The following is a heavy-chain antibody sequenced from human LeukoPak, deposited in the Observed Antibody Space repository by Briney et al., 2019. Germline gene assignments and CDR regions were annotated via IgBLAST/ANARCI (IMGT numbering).Heavy chain of an antibody. CDR3: ARGGWYYFDY. CDR1: GFTFSIHW. D-gene: IGHD3-22*01. V-gene: IGHV3-7*04. J-gene: IGHJ4*02. CDR2: IKQDGSVI. Sequence: GGSLRLSCAASGFTFSIHWMSWVRQAPGKGLEWVACIKQDGSVIYYVDSVKGRFTISRDNAKNSLYLQMNSLRAEDTAVYYCARGGWYYFDYWGQGTLVTVPS.